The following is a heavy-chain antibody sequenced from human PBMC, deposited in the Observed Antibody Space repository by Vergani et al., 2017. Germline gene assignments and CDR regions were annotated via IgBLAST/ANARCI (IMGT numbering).Heavy chain of an antibody. V-gene: IGHV1-18*01. CDR3: AKANYYDSSGLDAFDI. Sequence: QVQLVQSGAEVKKPGASVKVSCKASGYTFTSYGISWVRQAPGQGLEWMGWISAYNGNTNYAQKLQGRVTMTTDTSTSTAYMELRSLRSDDTAVYYCAKANYYDSSGLDAFDIWGQGTMVTVSS. CDR1: GYTFTSYG. D-gene: IGHD3-22*01. J-gene: IGHJ3*02. CDR2: ISAYNGNT.